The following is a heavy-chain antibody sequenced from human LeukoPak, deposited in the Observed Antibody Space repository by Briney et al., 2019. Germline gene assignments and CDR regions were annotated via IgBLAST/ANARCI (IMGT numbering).Heavy chain of an antibody. J-gene: IGHJ4*02. D-gene: IGHD1-26*01. Sequence: SETLSLTCTVSGGSINNYYWSWIRQPAGKGLEWIGRIYSSGSTNYNPSLKSRITMSVDTSKNQFSLKLSSVTAADTAVYYCARASWDAAVGCDSWGQGTLVTVSS. CDR2: IYSSGST. CDR3: ARASWDAAVGCDS. CDR1: GGSINNYY. V-gene: IGHV4-4*07.